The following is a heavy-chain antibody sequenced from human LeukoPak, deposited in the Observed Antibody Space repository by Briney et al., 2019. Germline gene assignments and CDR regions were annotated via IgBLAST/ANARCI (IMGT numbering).Heavy chain of an antibody. J-gene: IGHJ4*02. D-gene: IGHD1-26*01. CDR1: GFTFSSYA. V-gene: IGHV3-30-3*01. CDR2: ISYDGSNK. CDR3: ARDEGPVGAADY. Sequence: PGGSLRLSCVVSGFTFSSYAMHWVRQAPGKGLEWVAVISYDGSNKYYADSVKGRLTISRDNSKNTLYLQMNSLRAEDTAVYYCARDEGPVGAADYWGQGTLVTVSS.